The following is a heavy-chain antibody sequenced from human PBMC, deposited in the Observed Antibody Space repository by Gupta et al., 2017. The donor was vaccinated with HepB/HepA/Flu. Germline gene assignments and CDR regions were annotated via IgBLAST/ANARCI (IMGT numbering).Heavy chain of an antibody. J-gene: IGHJ5*02. CDR2: IYYSGST. Sequence: QVQLQESGPGLVKPSETLSLTCTVSGGSISSYYWSWIRQPPGKGLEWIGYIYYSGSTNYNPSLKGRVTISVDTSKNQFSLKLSSVTAADTAVYYCAREDYYGSGNNWFDPWGQGTLVTVSS. D-gene: IGHD3-10*01. V-gene: IGHV4-59*01. CDR1: GGSISSYY. CDR3: AREDYYGSGNNWFDP.